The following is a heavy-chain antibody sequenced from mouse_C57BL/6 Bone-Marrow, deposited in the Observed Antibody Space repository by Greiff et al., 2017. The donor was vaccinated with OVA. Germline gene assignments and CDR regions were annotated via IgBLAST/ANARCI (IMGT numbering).Heavy chain of an antibody. J-gene: IGHJ2*01. CDR3: TTLDSSGYYFDY. CDR1: GFNIKDDY. V-gene: IGHV14-4*01. CDR2: IDPENGDT. Sequence: EVQLQQSGAELVRPGASVKLSCTASGFNIKDDYMHWVKQRPEQGLEWIGWIDPENGDTEYASKFQGKATVTADTSSNTAYLQLSSLTSEDTAVYYCTTLDSSGYYFDYWGKGTTLTVSS. D-gene: IGHD3-2*02.